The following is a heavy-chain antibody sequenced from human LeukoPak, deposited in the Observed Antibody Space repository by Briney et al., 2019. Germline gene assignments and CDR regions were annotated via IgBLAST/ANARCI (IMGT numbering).Heavy chain of an antibody. Sequence: SETLSLTCAVYGGSFSGYYWSWIRQPPGKGLEWIGEINHSGSTNYNPSLKSRVTISVDTSKNQFSLKLSSVTAADTAVYYFASQLLRYFDWSTWGQGTMVTVSS. CDR1: GGSFSGYY. CDR3: ASQLLRYFDWST. CDR2: INHSGST. D-gene: IGHD3-9*01. J-gene: IGHJ3*01. V-gene: IGHV4-34*01.